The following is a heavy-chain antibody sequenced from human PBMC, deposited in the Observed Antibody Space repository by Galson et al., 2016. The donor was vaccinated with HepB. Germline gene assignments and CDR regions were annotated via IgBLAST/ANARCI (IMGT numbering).Heavy chain of an antibody. Sequence: SETLSLTCAVSGASISNTYCWSWVRQSPEKGLEWIGEIYQTGTANYDPSFTSRATISVDTTTNQISLRLDSVTAAGTAVYYCTRGSLGTTATMAFDYWGQGTLVSVSS. CDR1: GASISNTYC. CDR3: TRGSLGTTATMAFDY. V-gene: IGHV4-4*02. CDR2: IYQTGTA. J-gene: IGHJ4*02. D-gene: IGHD1-26*01.